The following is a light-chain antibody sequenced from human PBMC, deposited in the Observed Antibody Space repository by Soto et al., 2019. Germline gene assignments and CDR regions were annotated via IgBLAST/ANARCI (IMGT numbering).Light chain of an antibody. Sequence: DIQSTRSRSSLWSCLVDIVTITCQASQNINNYLNWYQQKPGRAPKLLIYDASNLEAGVPSRFRGSGSGTDFTFTISRLQTEDIATYYCQQYENLPTFGQGTRLEI. CDR3: QQYENLPT. CDR1: QNINNY. V-gene: IGKV1-33*01. J-gene: IGKJ5*01. CDR2: DAS.